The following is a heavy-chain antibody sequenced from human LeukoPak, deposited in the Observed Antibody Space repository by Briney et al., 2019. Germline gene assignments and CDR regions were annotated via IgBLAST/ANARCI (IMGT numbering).Heavy chain of an antibody. CDR1: GFTFSSYG. CDR2: ISYDGSNK. CDR3: AKDSMNYYDSLYYYYGMDV. V-gene: IGHV3-30*18. D-gene: IGHD3-22*01. Sequence: GGSLRLSCAASGFTFSSYGMHWVRQAPGKGLEWVAVISYDGSNKYYADSVKGRFTISRDNSKNTLYLQMNSLRAEDTAVYYCAKDSMNYYDSLYYYYGMDVWGQGTTVTVSS. J-gene: IGHJ6*02.